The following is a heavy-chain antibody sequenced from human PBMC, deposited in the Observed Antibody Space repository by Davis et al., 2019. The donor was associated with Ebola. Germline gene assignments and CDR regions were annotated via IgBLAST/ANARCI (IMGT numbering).Heavy chain of an antibody. Sequence: PSETLSLTCTVSGDSISSSYWSWIRQPAGKGLEWIGRVYTSGSTTYNPSLKSRVTISIDPSRLQFSLRLASVTASDTALYYCASLHQIRGKTCFDSWGQGNLVVVSS. V-gene: IGHV4-4*07. J-gene: IGHJ4*02. D-gene: IGHD2-2*01. CDR2: VYTSGST. CDR1: GDSISSSY. CDR3: ASLHQIRGKTCFDS.